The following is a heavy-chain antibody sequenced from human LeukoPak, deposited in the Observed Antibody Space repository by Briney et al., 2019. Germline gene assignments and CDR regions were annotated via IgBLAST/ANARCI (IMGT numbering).Heavy chain of an antibody. J-gene: IGHJ4*02. CDR3: VRGGQGFGY. Sequence: GGSLRLSCAASGFSFSTYWMSWVRQAPGKGLEWVANIKQDGSEKNYVDSVKGRFTVSRDNAKNSLYLQMNSLRDEDTALYYCVRGGQGFGYWGQGTLVTVSS. V-gene: IGHV3-7*01. D-gene: IGHD3-10*01. CDR2: IKQDGSEK. CDR1: GFSFSTYW.